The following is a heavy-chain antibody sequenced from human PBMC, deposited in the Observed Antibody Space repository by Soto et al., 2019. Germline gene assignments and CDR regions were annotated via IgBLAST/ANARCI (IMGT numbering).Heavy chain of an antibody. CDR1: GYSSTSCW. J-gene: IGHJ6*01. V-gene: IGHV5-51*01. Sequence: GESLKVSCNGSGYSSTSCWIVWVRQMPGKGLEWMGIIYPGDSDTRYSPSFQGQVTISADKSISTAYLQWSSLKASDTAMYYYAGLHRYYDIFAGGGYAHPEGIAVWGQRTTVTVSS. D-gene: IGHD3-9*01. CDR3: AGLHRYYDIFAGGGYAHPEGIAV. CDR2: IYPGDSDT.